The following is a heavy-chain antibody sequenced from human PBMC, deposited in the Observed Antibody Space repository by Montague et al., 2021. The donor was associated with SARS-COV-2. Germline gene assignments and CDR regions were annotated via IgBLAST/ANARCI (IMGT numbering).Heavy chain of an antibody. Sequence: SETLSLTCTVSGGSISSYYWSWIRQPPGKGLEWIGYIYYSGSTNYNPSLKSRDTISVDTSKNQFSLKLSSVTAADTAVYYCARRVSWVTMIVVVAYFDYWGQGTLVTVSS. V-gene: IGHV4-59*01. J-gene: IGHJ4*02. CDR2: IYYSGST. CDR1: GGSISSYY. CDR3: ARRVSWVTMIVVVAYFDY. D-gene: IGHD3-22*01.